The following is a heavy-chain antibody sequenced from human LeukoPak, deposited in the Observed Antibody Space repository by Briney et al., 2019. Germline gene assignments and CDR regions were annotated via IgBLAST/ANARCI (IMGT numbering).Heavy chain of an antibody. V-gene: IGHV3-23*01. D-gene: IGHD6-13*01. J-gene: IGHJ5*02. Sequence: SGGSLRLSCAASGFTFSSYAMRWVRQAPGKGLEWVSGISTSGGSSSYADSVKGRFTISRDNPRNTLYMQMDSLRAEDTAVYYCAKDIAAAGTRWFDPWGQGTLVTVSS. CDR3: AKDIAAAGTRWFDP. CDR2: ISTSGGSS. CDR1: GFTFSSYA.